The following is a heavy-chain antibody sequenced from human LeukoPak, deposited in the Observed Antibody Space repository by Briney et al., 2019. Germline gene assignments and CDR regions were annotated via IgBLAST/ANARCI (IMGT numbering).Heavy chain of an antibody. CDR3: ARRSKAVAGLAFDI. CDR1: GVFISSYY. CDR2: IYYTGST. J-gene: IGHJ3*02. V-gene: IGHV4-59*08. D-gene: IGHD6-19*01. Sequence: SETLSLTCTVSGVFISSYYWSWIRQPPGKGLEWIGYIYYTGSTNYNPSLKSRVTISVDTSNNQFSLKLSSVTAADTAVYYCARRSKAVAGLAFDIWGQGTMVTVSS.